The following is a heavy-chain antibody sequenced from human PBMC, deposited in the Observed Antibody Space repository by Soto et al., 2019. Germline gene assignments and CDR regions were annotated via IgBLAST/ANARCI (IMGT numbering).Heavy chain of an antibody. CDR1: GYTFTRSG. CDR2: ISTYNGDT. CDR3: AREGVAPSYYDGMDV. J-gene: IGHJ6*02. V-gene: IGHV1-18*01. D-gene: IGHD5-12*01. Sequence: QVQLVQSGAEVKKPGASVKVSCKASGYTFTRSGISWVRQAPGQGLEWMGWISTYNGDTNYAQTFQGRVTMTTDTSTSTVYMELRSVRSDDTAVYYCAREGVAPSYYDGMDVWGQGTPVTVSS.